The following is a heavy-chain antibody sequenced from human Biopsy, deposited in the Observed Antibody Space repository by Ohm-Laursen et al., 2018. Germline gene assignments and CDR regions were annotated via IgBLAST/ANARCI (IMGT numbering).Heavy chain of an antibody. CDR1: GGSFTGHY. J-gene: IGHJ4*02. CDR2: IYYTGYT. D-gene: IGHD4-23*01. Sequence: SGTLSLTCTVSGGSFTGHYWSWIRQPPGQGLEWIGHIYYTGYTSYNASLKSRVTISVDTSRNHFSLRLSSLTAAETAVYYCARGSNDFGGLYFPRWGQGTLLTVSS. CDR3: ARGSNDFGGLYFPR. V-gene: IGHV4-59*11.